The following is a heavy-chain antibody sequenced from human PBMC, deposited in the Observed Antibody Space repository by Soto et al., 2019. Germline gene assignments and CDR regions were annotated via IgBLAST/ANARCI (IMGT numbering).Heavy chain of an antibody. Sequence: SVKVSCKASGGTFSSYASSWVRQAPGQGLEWMGGIIPIFGTANYAQKFQGRVTITADESTSTAYMELSSLRSEDTAVYYCARIMYGSTSNYFDYLGQGTLVTVSS. CDR1: GGTFSSYA. D-gene: IGHD3-10*01. CDR3: ARIMYGSTSNYFDY. CDR2: IIPIFGTA. V-gene: IGHV1-69*13. J-gene: IGHJ4*02.